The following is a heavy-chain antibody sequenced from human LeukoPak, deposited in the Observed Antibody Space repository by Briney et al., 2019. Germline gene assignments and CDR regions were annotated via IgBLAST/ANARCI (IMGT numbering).Heavy chain of an antibody. D-gene: IGHD1-1*01. J-gene: IGHJ4*02. Sequence: SDTLSLTCTVSGGSSSSSSYYWGCIRQPPVKGLEWIGSIYYSGSPYYNPSLKSRVTISVDTSKNQFSLKLSSVTAADTAVYYCARLLLRYPDYWGQGTLVTVSS. V-gene: IGHV4-39*01. CDR1: GGSSSSSSYY. CDR3: ARLLLRYPDY. CDR2: IYYSGSP.